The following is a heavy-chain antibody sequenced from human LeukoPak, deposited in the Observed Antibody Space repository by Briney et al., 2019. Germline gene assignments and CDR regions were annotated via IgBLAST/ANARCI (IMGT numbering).Heavy chain of an antibody. CDR1: GFTFSSYP. CDR3: AARPLMPPRFDC. CDR2: ISNGGGSA. D-gene: IGHD2-2*01. Sequence: GGSLRLSCAGSGFTFSSYPMSWVRQAPAKGLQWVSAISNGGGSAYYADSVQGRFTISRDNSKGTLYLQMNSLRVEDTAIYYCAARPLMPPRFDCWGLGTLVTVSS. J-gene: IGHJ4*02. V-gene: IGHV3-23*01.